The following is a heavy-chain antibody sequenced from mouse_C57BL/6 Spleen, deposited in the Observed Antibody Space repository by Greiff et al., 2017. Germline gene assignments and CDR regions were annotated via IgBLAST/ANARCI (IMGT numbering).Heavy chain of an antibody. CDR3: ARFWDWYFDV. V-gene: IGHV7-3*01. Sequence: VKVEESGGGLVQPGGSLSLSCAASGFTFTDYYMSWVRQPPGKALEWLGFIRNKANGYTTEYSASVKGRFTISRDNSQSILYLQMNALRAEDSATYYCARFWDWYFDVWGTGTTVTVSS. CDR2: IRNKANGYTT. D-gene: IGHD4-1*01. CDR1: GFTFTDYY. J-gene: IGHJ1*03.